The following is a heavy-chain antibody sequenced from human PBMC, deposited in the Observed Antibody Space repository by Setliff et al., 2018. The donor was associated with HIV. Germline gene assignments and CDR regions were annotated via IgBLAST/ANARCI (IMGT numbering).Heavy chain of an antibody. D-gene: IGHD3-22*01. CDR1: GASLSGDDFF. V-gene: IGHV4-31*03. J-gene: IGHJ5*02. CDR3: ARALYFYDSRGFRSLGFDP. CDR2: ISYRGTT. Sequence: SETLSLTCTVSGASLSGDDFFWNWIRQHPTGALEWIGYISYRGTTFYNPSLKSRLAIPVDTSKRHFSLQLTSMTAADTAVYFCARALYFYDSRGFRSLGFDPWGQGTLVTVSS.